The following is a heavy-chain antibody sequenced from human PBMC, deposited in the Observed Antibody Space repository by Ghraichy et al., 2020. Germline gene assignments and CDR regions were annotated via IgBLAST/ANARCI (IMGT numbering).Heavy chain of an antibody. CDR1: GFTFINYA. CDR3: VTLGTITAGLDY. Sequence: GGSLRLSCSASGFTFINYAMHWVRQAPGKGLEYVSAIDSNGGSTFYADSVKGRFIISRDNARNTLYLHMSSLRTEDTAVYYCVTLGTITAGLDYCGRGILVTVSS. CDR2: IDSNGGST. D-gene: IGHD5-24*01. V-gene: IGHV3-64D*06. J-gene: IGHJ4*02.